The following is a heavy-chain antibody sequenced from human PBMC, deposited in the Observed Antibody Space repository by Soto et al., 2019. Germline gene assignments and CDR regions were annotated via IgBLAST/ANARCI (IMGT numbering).Heavy chain of an antibody. CDR2: ISSDGSNK. CDR3: ARSGPGYYFDY. CDR1: GFTFSSYA. D-gene: IGHD1-26*01. Sequence: QVQLVESGGGVVQPGRSLRLSCAASGFTFSSYAMHWVRQAPGKGLEWVAVISSDGSNKYYADYVKGRLTISRNHSKNTLNLQKDSLRTEDTAVLYCARSGPGYYFDYWGQGTLVTVSS. J-gene: IGHJ4*02. V-gene: IGHV3-30*14.